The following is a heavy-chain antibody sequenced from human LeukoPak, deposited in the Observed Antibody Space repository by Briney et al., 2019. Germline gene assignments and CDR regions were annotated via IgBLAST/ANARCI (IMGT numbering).Heavy chain of an antibody. D-gene: IGHD5-18*01. Sequence: SETLSLTCTVSGGSISSYYWSWIRQPPGKGLEWIGYIYYSGSTNYNPSLKSRVTISVDTSKNQFSLRLTSVTAADTAVYYCARKGRYSYGNPYFDYWGQGTLVTVSS. J-gene: IGHJ4*02. CDR1: GGSISSYY. CDR2: IYYSGST. V-gene: IGHV4-59*12. CDR3: ARKGRYSYGNPYFDY.